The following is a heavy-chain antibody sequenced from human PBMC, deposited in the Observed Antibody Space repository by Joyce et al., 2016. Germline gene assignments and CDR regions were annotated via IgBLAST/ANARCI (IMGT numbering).Heavy chain of an antibody. CDR2: IYYRSRWFH. J-gene: IGHJ5*02. V-gene: IGHV6-1*01. CDR3: AQEWEYANSGISSLGFDP. Sequence: QVQLQQSGPGLVKPSQTLSLTCAISGDSISNTNGAWNWIRQPPSSGLEWLGRIYYRSRWFHDYAVSVKSRMTINPDTSKNQFFLQLNSVTPEDTAVYYCAQEWEYANSGISSLGFDPWGQGILVTVSS. D-gene: IGHD3-10*01. CDR1: GDSISNTNGA.